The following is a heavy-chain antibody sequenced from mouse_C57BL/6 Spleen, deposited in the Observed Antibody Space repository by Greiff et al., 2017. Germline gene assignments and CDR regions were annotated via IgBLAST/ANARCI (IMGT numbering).Heavy chain of an antibody. CDR2: IYPGDGDT. CDR1: GYAFSSYW. Sequence: VQLQESGAELVKPGASVKISCKASGYAFSSYWMNWVKQRPGQGLEWIGQIYPGDGDTNYNGKFKGKATLTADKSSSTAYMQLSSLTSEDSAVYFCAREDSNDIDYWGQGTTLTVSS. CDR3: AREDSNDIDY. J-gene: IGHJ2*01. V-gene: IGHV1-80*01. D-gene: IGHD2-12*01.